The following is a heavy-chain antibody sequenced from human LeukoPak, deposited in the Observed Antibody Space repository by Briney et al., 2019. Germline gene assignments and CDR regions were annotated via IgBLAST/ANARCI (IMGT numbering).Heavy chain of an antibody. CDR1: GFTFSTYS. CDR2: ISSGGTTI. Sequence: PGGSLRLSCAASGFTFSTYSMNWVRQAPGKGLEWVSYISSGGTTIYYADSVKGRFTISRDNAKNSLYLQMNCLRAEDTAVYYCARDPAGAGIYYDYWGQGTLVTVSS. J-gene: IGHJ4*02. D-gene: IGHD6-19*01. CDR3: ARDPAGAGIYYDY. V-gene: IGHV3-48*01.